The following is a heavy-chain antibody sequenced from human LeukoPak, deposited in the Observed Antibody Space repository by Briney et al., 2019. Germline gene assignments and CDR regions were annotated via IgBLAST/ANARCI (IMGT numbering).Heavy chain of an antibody. D-gene: IGHD4-23*01. CDR3: ARGRVMNDYGGNILEY. V-gene: IGHV1-69*13. CDR1: EGTFSRYS. Sequence: ASVKVSCKASEGTFSRYSISWVRQAPGQGLEWMGGTNPIVGATYYAQKFQGRVTISRDESTSTANMELSSLRPDDTAVYYCARGRVMNDYGGNILEYWGQGTLVTVSS. CDR2: TNPIVGAT. J-gene: IGHJ4*02.